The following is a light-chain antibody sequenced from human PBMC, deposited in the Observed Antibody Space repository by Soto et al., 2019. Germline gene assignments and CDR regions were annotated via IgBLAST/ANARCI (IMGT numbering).Light chain of an antibody. CDR1: QSIGTY. Sequence: DIQMTQSPSSLSASVGDRVTITCRASQSIGTYVNWYQQKQGKAPKLLIYAASSLQSGVPSRFSGSGSGTDLTLTISSLQPEDFATYSCQQSYTTPLTFGGGTKVEI. V-gene: IGKV1-39*01. CDR3: QQSYTTPLT. CDR2: AAS. J-gene: IGKJ4*01.